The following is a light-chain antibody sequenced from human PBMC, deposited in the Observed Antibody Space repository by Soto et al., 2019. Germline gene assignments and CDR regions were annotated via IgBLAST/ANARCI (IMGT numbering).Light chain of an antibody. CDR1: QSISSW. J-gene: IGKJ4*01. V-gene: IGKV1-5*03. CDR3: QQLRLYPST. CDR2: KAS. Sequence: DIQMTQSPSTLSASAGDRVTITCLASQSISSWLAWYQQKPGKAPKLLIYKASSLQSGVPSRFSGSGSGTDFALTITSLQAEDFATYYCQQLRLYPSTFGGGTKVDIK.